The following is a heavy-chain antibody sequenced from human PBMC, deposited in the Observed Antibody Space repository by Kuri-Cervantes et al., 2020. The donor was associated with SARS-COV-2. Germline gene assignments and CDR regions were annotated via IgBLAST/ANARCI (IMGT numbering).Heavy chain of an antibody. J-gene: IGHJ4*02. Sequence: ASVKVSCKASGYNFTSYPIHWVRQAPGQSLEWMCCVNAANGKTKSSQKFRGRVTITRDTSATTAYLGLSSLGFEDMGFYYCATGYSSALGDYWGQGTLVTVSS. V-gene: IGHV1-3*01. CDR2: VNAANGKT. CDR3: ATGYSSALGDY. CDR1: GYNFTSYP. D-gene: IGHD6-19*01.